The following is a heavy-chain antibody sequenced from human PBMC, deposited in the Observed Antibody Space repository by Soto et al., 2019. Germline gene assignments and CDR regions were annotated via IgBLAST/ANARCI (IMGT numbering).Heavy chain of an antibody. J-gene: IGHJ6*02. D-gene: IGHD3-3*01. Sequence: PGESLKISCKGSGYTFTSYWIVWVRQMPGKGLEWMGTIYPGDSETKYSPSFQGQVTISADKSITTAYLLWSSLKASDTAIYYCARPFLWSGYLPEFRDGMDVWGPGTTVTVSS. CDR3: ARPFLWSGYLPEFRDGMDV. V-gene: IGHV5-51*01. CDR2: IYPGDSET. CDR1: GYTFTSYW.